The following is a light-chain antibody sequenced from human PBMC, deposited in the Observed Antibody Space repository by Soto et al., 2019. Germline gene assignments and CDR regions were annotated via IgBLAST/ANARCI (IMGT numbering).Light chain of an antibody. CDR3: QQCYMGWT. CDR2: AAS. CDR1: QDIRSW. V-gene: IGKV1-12*01. J-gene: IGKJ1*01. Sequence: DIHMTQSPSSVSASVGDSVTFTCRASQDIRSWLAWYQQKPGKAPKLLLYAASILQSGVPSRFSGTGSGTEFTFSITSLQPEDFGTYYCQQCYMGWTFGQGTKVDFK.